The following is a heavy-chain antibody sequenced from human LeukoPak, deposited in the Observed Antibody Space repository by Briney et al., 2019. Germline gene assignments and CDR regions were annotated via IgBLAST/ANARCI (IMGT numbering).Heavy chain of an antibody. V-gene: IGHV1-69*04. D-gene: IGHD3-22*01. CDR2: IIPILGIA. J-gene: IGHJ3*02. CDR3: ARAPPYAYDSSGYWAFGI. CDR1: GATFSSYS. Sequence: SVKVSCKTSGATFSSYSIGWVRQAPGRGLEWMGRIIPILGIANYAQKFQGRVTITADKSTSTAYMELSSLRSEDTAVYYCARAPPYAYDSSGYWAFGIWGQGTMVTVSS.